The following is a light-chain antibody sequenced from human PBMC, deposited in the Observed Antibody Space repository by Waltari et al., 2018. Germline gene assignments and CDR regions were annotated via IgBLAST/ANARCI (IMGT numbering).Light chain of an antibody. CDR3: QQSYSTFWT. J-gene: IGKJ1*01. V-gene: IGKV1-39*01. CDR2: AAR. CDR1: QSINTY. Sequence: DIQMTQSPSSLSASVGDRVTITCRASQSINTYLSWYQQKPGKAPLLLIYAARTLQSGVPSRFSGSGSGTDFSLTINSLQPEDFATYYCQQSYSTFWTFGQGTKVEVK.